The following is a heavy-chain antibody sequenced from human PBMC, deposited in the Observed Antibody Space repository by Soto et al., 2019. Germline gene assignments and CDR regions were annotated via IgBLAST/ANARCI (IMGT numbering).Heavy chain of an antibody. V-gene: IGHV4-39*01. CDR3: ARHGITGSYYDAFDI. CDR1: GGSFSSISCT. CDR2: SKYGGTT. J-gene: IGHJ3*02. Sequence: SETLSLTCTVSGGSFSSISCTWGWSRQPPGKGLGWFGSSKYGGTTFYDPSRASRVTLSVDTYKNQFAPKLSSVTAAESAVYYCARHGITGSYYDAFDIWGQATMVTVSS. D-gene: IGHD1-26*01.